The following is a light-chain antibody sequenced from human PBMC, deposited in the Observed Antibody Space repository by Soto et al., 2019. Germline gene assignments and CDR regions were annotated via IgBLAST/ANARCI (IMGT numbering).Light chain of an antibody. CDR3: QQSYSTPYS. V-gene: IGKV1-39*01. Sequence: DIQMTQSPSSLSASVGDRVTITCRASQSISSYLNWYQQKQGNAPNLLIYAASSLQSGVPSRFSGSGSGAEFTLYISSLHPEDCASYYCQQSYSTPYSFSQGTNVDIK. CDR2: AAS. CDR1: QSISSY. J-gene: IGKJ2*03.